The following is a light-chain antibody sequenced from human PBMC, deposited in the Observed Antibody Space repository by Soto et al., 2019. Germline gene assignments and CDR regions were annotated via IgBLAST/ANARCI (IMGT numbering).Light chain of an antibody. CDR2: GAS. CDR3: QQANSFPLT. Sequence: EIVFTQSPGTLALSPGERATLSWRASQSVSSSYLAWYQQKPGHSPRLLIYGASSRATGIPDRFSGSGSGTDFTLTISRLEPEDFATYYCQQANSFPLTFGGGTKVDIK. J-gene: IGKJ4*01. CDR1: QSVSSSY. V-gene: IGKV3-20*01.